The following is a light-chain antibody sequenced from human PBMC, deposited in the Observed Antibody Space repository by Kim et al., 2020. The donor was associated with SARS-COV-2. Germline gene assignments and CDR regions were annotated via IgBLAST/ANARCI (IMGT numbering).Light chain of an antibody. V-gene: IGLV2-14*03. CDR2: DVT. J-gene: IGLJ2*01. CDR3: GSHTGTNSLRV. CDR1: STDIGGYDY. Sequence: QSALTQPASVSGSPGQSITISCTGTSTDIGGYDYVSWYQQYPGKAPKLIIFDVTRRPSGVSDRFSGSKSGNTASLTISGLQAEDEADYHCGSHTGTNSLRVFGGGTKVTVL.